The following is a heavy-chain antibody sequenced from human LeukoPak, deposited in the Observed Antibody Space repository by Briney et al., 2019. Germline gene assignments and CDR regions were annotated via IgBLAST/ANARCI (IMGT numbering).Heavy chain of an antibody. Sequence: PGRSLRLSCAASGFTFSSYGMHWVRQAPGKGLEWVAVIWYDGSNKYYADSVKGRFTISRDNSKNTLYLQMNSLRAEDTAVYYCAKDPSYGYGFINYWGQGTLVTVSS. CDR3: AKDPSYGYGFINY. CDR2: IWYDGSNK. V-gene: IGHV3-33*06. D-gene: IGHD5-18*01. CDR1: GFTFSSYG. J-gene: IGHJ4*02.